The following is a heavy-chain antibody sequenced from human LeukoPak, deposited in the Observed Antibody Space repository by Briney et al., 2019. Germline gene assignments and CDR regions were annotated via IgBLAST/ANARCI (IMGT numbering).Heavy chain of an antibody. V-gene: IGHV1-69*04. CDR2: IIPILGIA. Sequence: RASVKVSCKASGGTFSSYAISRVRQAPGQGLEWMGRIIPILGIANYAQKFQGRVTITADKSTSTAYMELSRLRSEDTAVYYCGSPWDSSGYHYYGMDVWGQGTTVTVSS. CDR3: GSPWDSSGYHYYGMDV. CDR1: GGTFSSYA. D-gene: IGHD3-22*01. J-gene: IGHJ6*02.